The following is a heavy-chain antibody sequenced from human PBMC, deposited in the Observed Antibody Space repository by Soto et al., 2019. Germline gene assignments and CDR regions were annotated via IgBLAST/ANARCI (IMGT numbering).Heavy chain of an antibody. CDR2: ISTSGANT. V-gene: IGHV3-23*01. J-gene: IGHJ6*04. Sequence: EVQLLESGGGLVQPGGSLRLSCAASGFTFSSFPMSWVRQPPGKGLEWVSTISTSGANTHYADSVKGRLTTSRDNSKNTLYRQPNSLGAADTALNYCAKVLWRAETLEAFDVWGKGTTVIVSS. CDR3: AKVLWRAETLEAFDV. CDR1: GFTFSSFP. D-gene: IGHD1-1*01.